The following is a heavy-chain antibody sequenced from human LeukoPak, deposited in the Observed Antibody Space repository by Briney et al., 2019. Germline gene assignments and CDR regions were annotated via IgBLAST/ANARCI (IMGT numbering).Heavy chain of an antibody. V-gene: IGHV3-48*03. CDR1: GFTSSSYE. CDR2: ISSSGRTI. J-gene: IGHJ3*02. CDR3: ARGSRGSYYFFDI. Sequence: GGSLRLSCAASGFTSSSYERNWVRQAPGKGLKWVSYISSSGRTIYYAHSVKGRFTTSRDTTKNSLDVQSNSMEATDTSVYYCARGSRGSYYFFDIWGQGTMVTVSS. D-gene: IGHD1-26*01.